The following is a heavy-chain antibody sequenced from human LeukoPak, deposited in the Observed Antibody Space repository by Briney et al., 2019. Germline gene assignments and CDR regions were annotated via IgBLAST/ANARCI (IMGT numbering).Heavy chain of an antibody. CDR1: GFTFSDYY. CDR2: ISSSGSTI. D-gene: IGHD7-27*01. CDR3: AKAIPGVFYYFDY. Sequence: GGSLRLSCAASGFTFSDYYMNWIRQAPGNGLEWVSYISSSGSTIYYADSVKGRFTISRDNSKNTLYLQMNSLRAEDTAVYYCAKAIPGVFYYFDYWGQGTLVTVSS. J-gene: IGHJ4*02. V-gene: IGHV3-11*01.